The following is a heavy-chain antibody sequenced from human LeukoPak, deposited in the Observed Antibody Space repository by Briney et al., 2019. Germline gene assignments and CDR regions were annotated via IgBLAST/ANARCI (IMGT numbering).Heavy chain of an antibody. J-gene: IGHJ4*02. D-gene: IGHD3-10*01. CDR1: GGSLSSGGYY. V-gene: IGHV4-31*03. CDR3: ARGAGFGEPRLDY. Sequence: PSQTLSLTCTVSGGSLSSGGYYWIWIRQHPGKGLEWIGYIYYSGSTYYNPSLKSRVTISVDTSKNQFSLKLSSVTAADTAVYYCARGAGFGEPRLDYWGQGTLVTVFS. CDR2: IYYSGST.